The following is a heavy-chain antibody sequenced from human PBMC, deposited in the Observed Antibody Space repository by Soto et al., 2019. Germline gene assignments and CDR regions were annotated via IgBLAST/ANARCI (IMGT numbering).Heavy chain of an antibody. V-gene: IGHV3-13*04. CDR1: GFSFSKYD. CDR2: ITTAGDT. CDR3: TRASSGVFDS. Sequence: EEQLVESGGGLVQPGGSLRLSCAASGFSFSKYDMHWVRQATGKGLEWVSSITTAGDTYYPGSVKSRFTISRENAKSSFYLQMNSLRAGDTAVYYCTRASSGVFDSWGQGTLVTVSS. J-gene: IGHJ4*02. D-gene: IGHD1-26*01.